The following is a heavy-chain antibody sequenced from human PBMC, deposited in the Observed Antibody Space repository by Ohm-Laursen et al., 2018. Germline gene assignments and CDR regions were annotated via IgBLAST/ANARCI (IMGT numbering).Heavy chain of an antibody. V-gene: IGHV1-69*05. CDR1: GDIFSSYA. CDR2: IIPIFGTP. CDR3: VRGCLGGSCYTFDY. Sequence: SVKVSCKASGDIFSSYAVHWVRQAPGQGLEYLGGIIPIFGTPDYAQSFQGRVTITTDDSTSTAYMELSSLRSEDTAIYYCVRGCLGGSCYTFDYWGQGTLLTVSS. J-gene: IGHJ4*02. D-gene: IGHD2-15*01.